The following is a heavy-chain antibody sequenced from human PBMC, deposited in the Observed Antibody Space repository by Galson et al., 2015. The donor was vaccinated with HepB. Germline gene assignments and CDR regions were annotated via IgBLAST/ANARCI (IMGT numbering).Heavy chain of an antibody. CDR3: ARGGMATIGGPTFDY. D-gene: IGHD5-24*01. CDR2: ISAYNRHT. J-gene: IGHJ4*02. CDR1: GYTISSYF. Sequence: SVKVSCKASGYTISSYFITWVRQAPGQGLEWMGWISAYNRHTNYAQKFQGRVTMTTDTSTETVYMELKDLRFDDTALYYCARGGMATIGGPTFDYWGQGALVTVSS. V-gene: IGHV1-18*01.